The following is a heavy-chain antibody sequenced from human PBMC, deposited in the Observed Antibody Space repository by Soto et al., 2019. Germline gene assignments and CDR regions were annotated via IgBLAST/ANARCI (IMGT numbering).Heavy chain of an antibody. Sequence: EVQLVESGGGLVQPGGSLRLSCAASGFTFSDYWMSWVRQAPGKGLECVANIKTDGSEKYYVDPVKGRFTISRDNAKNSLYLQINSLRAEYTAVYYCASSMGRGGNDYWGQGTLVAVSS. CDR3: ASSMGRGGNDY. CDR1: GFTFSDYW. D-gene: IGHD3-10*01. CDR2: IKTDGSEK. J-gene: IGHJ4*02. V-gene: IGHV3-7*05.